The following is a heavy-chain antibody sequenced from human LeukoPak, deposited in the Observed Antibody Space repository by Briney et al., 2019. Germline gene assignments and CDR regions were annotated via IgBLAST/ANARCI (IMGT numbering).Heavy chain of an antibody. Sequence: GSLRLSCAASGFTFSSYAMSWVRQPPGKGLEWIGSIDYSGSTYYNPSLKSRITISVDTSKNQFSLKLSSVTAADTAVYSCARDQTVVNKQGDAFDIWGQGTMVTVSS. V-gene: IGHV4-39*07. CDR1: GFTFSSYA. CDR2: IDYSGST. D-gene: IGHD3-22*01. J-gene: IGHJ3*02. CDR3: ARDQTVVNKQGDAFDI.